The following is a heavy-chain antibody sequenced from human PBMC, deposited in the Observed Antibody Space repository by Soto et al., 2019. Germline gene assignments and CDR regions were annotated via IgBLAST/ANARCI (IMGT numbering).Heavy chain of an antibody. V-gene: IGHV3-30*18. Sequence: QVQLVESGGGVVQPGRSLRLSCAASGFTFSSYGMHWLSQAPGKGLEWVAVISYDGSNKYYADSVKGRFTISRDNSKNTLYLQMNSLRAEDTAVYYCAKDHAVATIHGAFDIWGQGTMVTVSS. CDR2: ISYDGSNK. J-gene: IGHJ3*02. CDR3: AKDHAVATIHGAFDI. CDR1: GFTFSSYG. D-gene: IGHD5-12*01.